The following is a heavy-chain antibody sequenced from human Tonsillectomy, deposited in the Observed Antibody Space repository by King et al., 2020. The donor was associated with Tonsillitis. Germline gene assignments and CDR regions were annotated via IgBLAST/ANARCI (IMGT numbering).Heavy chain of an antibody. CDR1: GFTFSSYS. CDR2: ISTSSTYI. Sequence: VQLVESGGGVVQPGRSLRLSCAASGFTFSSYSMNWVRQAPGKGLEWVSSISTSSTYIFYADSVKGRFTISRDNAKNSLYLQMNSLKTEDTAVYYCARDRGGSYYPEYFQHWGQGTLVTVSS. D-gene: IGHD1-26*01. CDR3: ARDRGGSYYPEYFQH. V-gene: IGHV3-21*01. J-gene: IGHJ1*01.